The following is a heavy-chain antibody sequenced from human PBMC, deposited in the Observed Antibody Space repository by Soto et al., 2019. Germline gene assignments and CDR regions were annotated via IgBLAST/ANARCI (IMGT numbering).Heavy chain of an antibody. V-gene: IGHV4-31*03. CDR1: GGSISSGGYY. J-gene: IGHJ5*02. CDR3: ARYEEDVGNSCWFDP. Sequence: QVQLQESGPGLVKPSQTLSLPCTVSGGSISSGGYYWSWIRQHPGKGLEGIGYIYYRGSTYYNPSLKSRVTISVDTSKNQFSLNLSSVTAADTAVYYCARYEEDVGNSCWFDPWGQGTLVTVSS. CDR2: IYYRGST. D-gene: IGHD4-4*01.